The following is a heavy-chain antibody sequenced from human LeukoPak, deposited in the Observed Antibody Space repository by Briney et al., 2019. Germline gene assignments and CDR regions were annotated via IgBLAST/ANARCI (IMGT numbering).Heavy chain of an antibody. D-gene: IGHD4-17*01. CDR2: ISSSGSTI. Sequence: PGGSLRLSCAASGFTVSSNYMSWVRQAPGKGLEWVSYISSSGSTIYYADSMKGRFTISRDNAKNSLYLQMNSLRAEDTAVYYCAGEDYGDYGGSWYYYYGMDVWGQGTTVTVSS. V-gene: IGHV3-11*01. J-gene: IGHJ6*02. CDR3: AGEDYGDYGGSWYYYYGMDV. CDR1: GFTVSSNY.